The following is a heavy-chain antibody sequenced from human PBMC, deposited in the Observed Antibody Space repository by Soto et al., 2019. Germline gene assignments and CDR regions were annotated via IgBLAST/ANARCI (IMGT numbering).Heavy chain of an antibody. Sequence: PSETLSLTCIVSGDSMSSGGYYWSWIRQHPGKGLEWIGYTFYSGSAFYNPSLKGRVTISVETSKNRFSLMLNSVTAADTAVYLCARDMSRYDSWSGYVSTTNWFDPWGQGVLVTVS. CDR2: TFYSGSA. CDR3: ARDMSRYDSWSGYVSTTNWFDP. J-gene: IGHJ5*02. V-gene: IGHV4-31*03. D-gene: IGHD3-3*01. CDR1: GDSMSSGGYY.